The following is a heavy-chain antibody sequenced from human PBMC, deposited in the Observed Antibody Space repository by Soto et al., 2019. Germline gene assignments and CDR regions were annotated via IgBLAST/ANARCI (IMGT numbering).Heavy chain of an antibody. V-gene: IGHV1-69*13. D-gene: IGHD3-3*01. CDR2: IIPIFGTA. J-gene: IGHJ5*02. CDR1: GGTFSSYA. Sequence: SLKVSCKASGGTFSSYAISWVQQAPGQGLEWMGGIIPIFGTANYAQKFQGRVTITADESTSTAYMELSSLRSEDTAVYYCARPVTIFGVGNWFDAWGQVPLVTVS. CDR3: ARPVTIFGVGNWFDA.